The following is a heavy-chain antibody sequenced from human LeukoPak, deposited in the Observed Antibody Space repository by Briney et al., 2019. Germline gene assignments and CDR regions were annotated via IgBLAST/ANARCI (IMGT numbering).Heavy chain of an antibody. J-gene: IGHJ4*02. Sequence: GESLKISCQGSGYRFTSNWIGWVRQMPVKGLEWMGIIYPGDSDTRYSPSFQGQVTISVDKSISTAYLQWSSLKASDTAMYYCAGSYSSSWYHFDFWGQGTPVTVSS. D-gene: IGHD6-13*01. V-gene: IGHV5-51*01. CDR3: AGSYSSSWYHFDF. CDR2: IYPGDSDT. CDR1: GYRFTSNW.